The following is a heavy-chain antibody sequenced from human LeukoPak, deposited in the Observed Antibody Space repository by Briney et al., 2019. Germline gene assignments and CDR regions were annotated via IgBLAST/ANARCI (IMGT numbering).Heavy chain of an antibody. J-gene: IGHJ4*02. D-gene: IGHD3-22*01. CDR1: GFSFSNYW. CDR2: IRQDGGEK. Sequence: PGGSLRLSCAASGFSFSNYWMTWVRQGPGMGLEWVAGIRQDGGEKYYVDSVKGRFTISRDNAKNALYLHMDSLRADDTAVYYCARRAYDSRPGVPTDYWGQGTLVTVSS. V-gene: IGHV3-7*01. CDR3: ARRAYDSRPGVPTDY.